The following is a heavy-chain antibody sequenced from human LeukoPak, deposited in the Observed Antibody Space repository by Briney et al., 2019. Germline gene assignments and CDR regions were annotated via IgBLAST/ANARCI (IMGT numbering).Heavy chain of an antibody. D-gene: IGHD6-19*01. CDR1: GFTFSSYA. CDR3: AKDRAYSSGWYFDY. V-gene: IGHV3-23*01. Sequence: GGSLRLSCAASGFTFSSYAMSWVRQAPGKRLEWVSAIGGSGGSTYYADSVKGRFTISRDNSKNTLYLQMSSLRAEDTAVYYCAKDRAYSSGWYFDYWGQGTLVTVSS. CDR2: IGGSGGST. J-gene: IGHJ4*02.